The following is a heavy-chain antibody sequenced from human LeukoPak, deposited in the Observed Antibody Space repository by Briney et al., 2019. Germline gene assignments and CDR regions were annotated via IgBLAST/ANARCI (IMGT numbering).Heavy chain of an antibody. CDR2: IYYSGST. Sequence: SETLSLTCTVSGGSISSSRYYWGWIRQPPGKGLEWIGSIYYSGSTYYNPSLKSRVTISADTSNNQFSLKLSSVHTADTAVSYCSSPGWFDSWGQGTLVTVSS. J-gene: IGHJ5*01. D-gene: IGHD2-8*02. CDR3: SSPGWFDS. V-gene: IGHV4-39*01. CDR1: GGSISSSRYY.